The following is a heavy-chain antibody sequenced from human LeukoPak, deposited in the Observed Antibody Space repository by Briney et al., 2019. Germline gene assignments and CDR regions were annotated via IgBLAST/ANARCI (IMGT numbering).Heavy chain of an antibody. CDR1: GYTFTSYG. J-gene: IGHJ4*02. CDR3: ARDRGSGWSLDY. D-gene: IGHD6-19*01. V-gene: IGHV1-18*01. CDR2: ISAYNGNT. Sequence: GASVKVSCKASGYTFTSYGISWVRQAPGQGLEWMGWISAYNGNTNYAQKFQGWVTMTRDTSISTAYMELSRLRSDDTAVYYCARDRGSGWSLDYWGQGTLVTVSS.